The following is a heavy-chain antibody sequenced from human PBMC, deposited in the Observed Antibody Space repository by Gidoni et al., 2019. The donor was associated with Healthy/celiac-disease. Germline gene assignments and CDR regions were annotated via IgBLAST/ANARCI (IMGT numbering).Heavy chain of an antibody. Sequence: EVQLVESGGGFVQPGVSLRLSCSASGFTFRSYCMSWVRQAPGKGLACVANIMQDGSEKYYVDSVKGRFTISRDNAKNSLYLQMNSLRAEDTAVYYCARVPAYGDPIDYWGQGTLVTVSS. D-gene: IGHD4-17*01. V-gene: IGHV3-7*01. CDR1: GFTFRSYC. J-gene: IGHJ4*02. CDR2: IMQDGSEK. CDR3: ARVPAYGDPIDY.